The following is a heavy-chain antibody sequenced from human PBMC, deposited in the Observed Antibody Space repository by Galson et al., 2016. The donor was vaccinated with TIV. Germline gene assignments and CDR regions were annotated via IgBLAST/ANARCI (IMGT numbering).Heavy chain of an antibody. CDR3: ARDRFFDASGYYYYSYGMDV. J-gene: IGHJ6*02. V-gene: IGHV3-66*02. CDR2: ISDGGNT. CDR1: GLSDSINY. Sequence: SLRLSCAASGLSDSINYMTWVRQAPGKGLEWVSLISDGGNTYYPDSVKGRFTISRDNSKNTLYLQMSGLRTEDTAVYYCARDRFFDASGYYYYSYGMDVWGQGTTVTVSS. D-gene: IGHD3-22*01.